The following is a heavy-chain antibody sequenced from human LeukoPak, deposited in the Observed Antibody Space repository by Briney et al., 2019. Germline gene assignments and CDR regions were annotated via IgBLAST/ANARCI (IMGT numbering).Heavy chain of an antibody. CDR3: AKDIYDSSGYYLEADAFDI. D-gene: IGHD3-22*01. CDR1: GFTFSSYA. CDR2: ISGSGGST. Sequence: GGSLRLSCAASGFTFSSYAMSWVRQAPGKGLEWVSAISGSGGSTYYADAVKGRFTISRDNSKNTLYLQMNSLRAEDTAVYYCAKDIYDSSGYYLEADAFDIWGQGTMVTVSS. J-gene: IGHJ3*02. V-gene: IGHV3-23*01.